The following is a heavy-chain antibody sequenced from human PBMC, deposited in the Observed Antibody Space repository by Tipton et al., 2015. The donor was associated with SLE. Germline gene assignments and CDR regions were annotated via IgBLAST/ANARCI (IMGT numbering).Heavy chain of an antibody. CDR3: ARRDAFDI. CDR2: IYTSGST. Sequence: TLSLTCTVSGGSISSGSYYWSWIRQPAGKGLEWIGHIYTSGSTNCNPSLKSRVTISVDTSKNQFSLKLSSVTAADTAVYYCARRDAFDIWGQGTMVTVSS. V-gene: IGHV4-61*09. J-gene: IGHJ3*02. CDR1: GGSISSGSYY.